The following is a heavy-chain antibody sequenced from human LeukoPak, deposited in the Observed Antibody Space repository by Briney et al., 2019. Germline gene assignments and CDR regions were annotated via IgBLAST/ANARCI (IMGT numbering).Heavy chain of an antibody. CDR1: GYTFTSYD. J-gene: IGHJ6*03. Sequence: ASVKVSCKASGYTFTSYDINWVRQATGQGLEWMGWMNPNNGNKAYAQKFQGRVTITRNTSISTAYMELSGLRSEDTALYYCARVGHYYGSGSSYTYYYYYMDVWGKGTAVTVSS. CDR3: ARVGHYYGSGSSYTYYYYYMDV. V-gene: IGHV1-8*03. D-gene: IGHD3-10*01. CDR2: MNPNNGNK.